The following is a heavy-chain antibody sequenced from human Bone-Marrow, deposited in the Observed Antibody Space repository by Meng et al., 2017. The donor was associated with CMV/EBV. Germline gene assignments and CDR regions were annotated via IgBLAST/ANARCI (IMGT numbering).Heavy chain of an antibody. Sequence: GESLKISCAASGFTFSSYAMSWVRQAPGKELEWVSAISGSGGSTYYADSVKGRFTISRDNSKNTLYLQMNSLRAEDTAVYYCAKARSTSTYYFDYWGQGTLVTVSS. V-gene: IGHV3-23*01. D-gene: IGHD2-2*01. CDR1: GFTFSSYA. J-gene: IGHJ4*02. CDR3: AKARSTSTYYFDY. CDR2: ISGSGGST.